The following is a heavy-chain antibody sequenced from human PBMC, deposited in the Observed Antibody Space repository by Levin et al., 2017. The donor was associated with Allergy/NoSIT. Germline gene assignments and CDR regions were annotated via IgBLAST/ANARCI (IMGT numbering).Heavy chain of an antibody. Sequence: SETLSLTCTVSGASISSYYWTWIRQSPGKGLEWIGYVYYSGITNYNPSLKSRVTMSVDTSKNQFSLKLKSVTAADTAVYHCATGSNNFENWRQGTLVSVSS. J-gene: IGHJ4*02. CDR1: GASISSYY. V-gene: IGHV4-59*01. CDR3: ATGSNNFEN. D-gene: IGHD2-8*01. CDR2: VYYSGIT.